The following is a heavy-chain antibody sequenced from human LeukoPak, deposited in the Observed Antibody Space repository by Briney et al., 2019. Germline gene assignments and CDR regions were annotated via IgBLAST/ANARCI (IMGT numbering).Heavy chain of an antibody. Sequence: ASVKVSCKASGYTFTGYYMQWVRQAPGQGLEWMGWINPNSGGTNYVQKFQGRVTMTRDTSISTAYMELSRLRSDDTAVYYCAREAAAGGGDYWGQGTLVTVSS. J-gene: IGHJ4*02. CDR2: INPNSGGT. CDR3: AREAAAGGGDY. V-gene: IGHV1-2*02. D-gene: IGHD6-13*01. CDR1: GYTFTGYY.